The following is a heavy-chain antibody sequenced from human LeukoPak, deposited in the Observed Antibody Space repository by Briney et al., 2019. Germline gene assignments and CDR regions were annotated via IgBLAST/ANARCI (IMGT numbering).Heavy chain of an antibody. CDR3: AKEASDPGYFDY. CDR1: GFTFSSYG. J-gene: IGHJ4*02. Sequence: PGRSLRLSCAASGFTFSSYGMHWVRQAPGKGLEWVAVISYDGSNKYYADSVKGRFTISRDNSKNTLYLQMNSLRAEDTAVYYCAKEASDPGYFDYWGQGTLVTVSS. CDR2: ISYDGSNK. V-gene: IGHV3-30*18. D-gene: IGHD3-10*01.